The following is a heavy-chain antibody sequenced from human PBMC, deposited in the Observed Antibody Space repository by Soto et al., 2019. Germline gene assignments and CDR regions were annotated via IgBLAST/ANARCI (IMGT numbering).Heavy chain of an antibody. J-gene: IGHJ3*02. CDR1: GGSISSYF. Sequence: SETLSLTCSVSGGSISSYFKNWIRQAPGKGLEWIGCIYDSGDANYNPSLKSRVTISLDTSKNQFSLKLNSVTPADTAVYYCVSSRTAVFGDALDIWALGTMVTVSS. CDR2: IYDSGDA. D-gene: IGHD3-3*01. CDR3: VSSRTAVFGDALDI. V-gene: IGHV4-59*03.